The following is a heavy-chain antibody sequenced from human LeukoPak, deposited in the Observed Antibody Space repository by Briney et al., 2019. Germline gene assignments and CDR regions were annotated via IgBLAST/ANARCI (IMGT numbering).Heavy chain of an antibody. D-gene: IGHD4-23*01. V-gene: IGHV4-39*01. Sequence: SEPLSLPCTVSGGSISSRSYCWGWIRQSPGKGLEWIGTIYYSGTTYYNPSLKSRVTISADTSKNHFSLKLSSVTAADTAMYYCARPKIWDGYGGLFDYWGQGTLVTVSS. CDR3: ARPKIWDGYGGLFDY. CDR1: GGSISSRSYC. J-gene: IGHJ4*02. CDR2: IYYSGTT.